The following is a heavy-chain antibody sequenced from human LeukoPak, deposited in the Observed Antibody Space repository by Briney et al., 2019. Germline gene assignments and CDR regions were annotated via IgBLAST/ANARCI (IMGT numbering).Heavy chain of an antibody. CDR3: ARDTRGVTTLGSDY. CDR2: ISSSSSTI. D-gene: IGHD4-23*01. Sequence: PGGSLRLSCAASGFTFSSYSMNWVRQAPGKGLEWVSYISSSSSTIYYADSVKGRFTISRDNAKNSLYLQMNSLRAEDTAVYYCARDTRGVTTLGSDYWGQGTLVTVSS. CDR1: GFTFSSYS. V-gene: IGHV3-48*04. J-gene: IGHJ4*02.